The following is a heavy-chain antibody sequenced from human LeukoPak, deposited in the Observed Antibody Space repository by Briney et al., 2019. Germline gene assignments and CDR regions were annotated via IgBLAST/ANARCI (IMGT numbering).Heavy chain of an antibody. J-gene: IGHJ4*02. V-gene: IGHV4-61*01. D-gene: IGHD6-13*01. CDR1: GGSVSSGSYY. CDR2: IYYSGST. CDR3: ARGREYSSSWYALGY. Sequence: SETLSLTCTVSGGSVSSGSYYWSWIRQPPGKGLEWIGYIYYSGSTNYNPSLKSRVTISVDTSKNQFSLKLSSVTAADTAVDYCARGREYSSSWYALGYWGQGTLVTVSS.